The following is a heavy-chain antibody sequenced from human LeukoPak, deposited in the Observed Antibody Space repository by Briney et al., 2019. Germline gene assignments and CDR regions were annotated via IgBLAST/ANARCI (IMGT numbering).Heavy chain of an antibody. D-gene: IGHD3-22*01. CDR3: ARGLYYYDSSGYHNDAFDI. CDR2: ISAYNGNT. J-gene: IGHJ3*02. Sequence: ASVKVSCKASSYTFTTYGISWVRQAPGQGLEWMGWISAYNGNTNYAQKLQGRVTMTTDTSTSTAYMELRSLRSDDTAVYYCARGLYYYDSSGYHNDAFDIWGQGTMVTVSS. V-gene: IGHV1-18*01. CDR1: SYTFTTYG.